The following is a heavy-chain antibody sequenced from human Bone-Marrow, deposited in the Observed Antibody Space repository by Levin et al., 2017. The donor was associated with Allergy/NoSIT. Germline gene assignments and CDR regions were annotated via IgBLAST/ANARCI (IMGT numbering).Heavy chain of an antibody. CDR2: ISWNSVYI. CDR1: GFSFDEYA. J-gene: IGHJ4*02. CDR3: VKGRLAIGNHFEY. Sequence: QTGGSLRLSCAASGFSFDEYAMHWVRQVPGRGLEWVATISWNSVYITFADSVKGRFAISRDNAENSLFLEMNSLRSEDTAFYYCVKGRLAIGNHFEYWGQGILATVSS. V-gene: IGHV3-9*01. D-gene: IGHD3-9*01.